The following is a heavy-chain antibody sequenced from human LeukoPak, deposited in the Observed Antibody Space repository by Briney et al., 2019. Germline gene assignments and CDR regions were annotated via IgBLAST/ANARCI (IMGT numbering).Heavy chain of an antibody. CDR3: ARDLSSGWYPTRG. CDR1: GFTFSSYW. Sequence: GGSLRLSCAASGFTFSSYWMSWVRKAPAKGLEWVANIKQDGSEKYYVESVKGRFTISRDNAKSSLYLQMNSLRGEDTAVYYCARDLSSGWYPTRGWGQGTLVTVSS. J-gene: IGHJ4*02. CDR2: IKQDGSEK. V-gene: IGHV3-7*01. D-gene: IGHD6-19*01.